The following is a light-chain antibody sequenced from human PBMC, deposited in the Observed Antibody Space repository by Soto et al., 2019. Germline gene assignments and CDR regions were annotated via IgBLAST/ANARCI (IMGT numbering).Light chain of an antibody. CDR2: DVT. Sequence: QSALTQPASVSGSPGQSITISCTGTSSDVGDNYVSWYQQHPGKAPKLIIYDVTNRPSGVSNRFSGSKSGNTASLTISGLQAEDYSDYYCSSYTSSSTLVVFGGGTKLTVL. V-gene: IGLV2-14*01. J-gene: IGLJ2*01. CDR3: SSYTSSSTLVV. CDR1: SSDVGDNY.